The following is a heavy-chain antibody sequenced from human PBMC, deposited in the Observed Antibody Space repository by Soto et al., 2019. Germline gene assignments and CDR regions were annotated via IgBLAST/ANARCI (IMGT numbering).Heavy chain of an antibody. CDR1: GYTFTSYA. CDR3: PRLSGWYVCFDP. J-gene: IGHJ5*02. Sequence: QVQLVQSGAEEKKPGASVKVSCKASGYTFTSYAMHWVRQAPGQRLEWMGWINAGDGNTKYSQKFQGRVTITRDTSASTAYIELSRLRSEDTAVYYCPRLSGWYVCFDPWGQGTLVTVSS. CDR2: INAGDGNT. D-gene: IGHD6-13*01. V-gene: IGHV1-3*05.